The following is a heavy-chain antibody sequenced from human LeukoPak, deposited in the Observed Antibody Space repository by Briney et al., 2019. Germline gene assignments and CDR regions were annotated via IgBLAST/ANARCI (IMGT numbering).Heavy chain of an antibody. D-gene: IGHD3-3*01. J-gene: IGHJ4*02. CDR1: GYTFTGYY. CDR3: ARDVYRFLRWFFDY. CDR2: INPNSGGT. Sequence: ASVKVSCKASGYTFTGYYMHWVRQAPGQGLEWMGWINPNSGGTISSQNFQGRVSMTRDTSINTAYLELSSLRSDDTAVYYCARDVYRFLRWFFDYWGQGTLVSVSS. V-gene: IGHV1-2*02.